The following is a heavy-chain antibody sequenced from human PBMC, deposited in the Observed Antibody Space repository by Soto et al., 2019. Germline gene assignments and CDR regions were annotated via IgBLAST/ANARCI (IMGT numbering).Heavy chain of an antibody. V-gene: IGHV3-43*01. Sequence: PGGSLRLSCAASGFTFDDYTMHWVRQAPGKGLEWVSLISWDGGSTYYADSVKGRFTISRDNSKNSLYLQMNSLRTEDTALYYCAKERGGYGGNSFGYYGMDVWGQGTTVTVS. CDR2: ISWDGGST. CDR1: GFTFDDYT. CDR3: AKERGGYGGNSFGYYGMDV. D-gene: IGHD2-21*02. J-gene: IGHJ6*02.